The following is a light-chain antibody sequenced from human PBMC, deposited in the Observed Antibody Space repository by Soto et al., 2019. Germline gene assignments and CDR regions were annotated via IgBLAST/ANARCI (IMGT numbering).Light chain of an antibody. Sequence: QSALTQPASVSGSPGQSITISCFGTSSDVGGYKFVSWYQQHPGKAPKLMIYEVSNRPSGVSNRFSGSKSGNTASLTISGLQAEDEADYYCSSFTSRSTVVFGGGTKVTVL. J-gene: IGLJ3*02. CDR2: EVS. CDR1: SSDVGGYKF. CDR3: SSFTSRSTVV. V-gene: IGLV2-14*01.